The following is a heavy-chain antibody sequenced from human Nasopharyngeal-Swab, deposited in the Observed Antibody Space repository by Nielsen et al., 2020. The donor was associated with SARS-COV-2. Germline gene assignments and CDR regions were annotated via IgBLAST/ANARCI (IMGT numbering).Heavy chain of an antibody. V-gene: IGHV3-30*18. Sequence: GESLKISCAASGFTFSSYGMHWVRQAQGKGLEWVAVISYDGSNKYYADSVKGRFTISRDNSKNTLYLQMNSLRAEDTAVYYCAKDGVPGDDILTGYPAYWGQGTLVTVSS. CDR3: AKDGVPGDDILTGYPAY. CDR1: GFTFSSYG. J-gene: IGHJ4*02. CDR2: ISYDGSNK. D-gene: IGHD3-9*01.